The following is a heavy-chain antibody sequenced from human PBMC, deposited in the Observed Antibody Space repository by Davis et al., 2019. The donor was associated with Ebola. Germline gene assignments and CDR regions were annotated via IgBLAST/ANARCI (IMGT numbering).Heavy chain of an antibody. CDR2: IYSTGNT. D-gene: IGHD1-26*01. CDR3: AREVGYFDY. CDR1: GDSISGYF. J-gene: IGHJ4*02. Sequence: PSETLSLTCTVSGDSISGYFWSWIRQPPGKGLEWIGNIYSTGNTKYNPSLKSPVTLSVDTSKNQFSLKLSSVTAADTVVYYCAREVGYFDYWGQGMLVTVSS. V-gene: IGHV4-59*01.